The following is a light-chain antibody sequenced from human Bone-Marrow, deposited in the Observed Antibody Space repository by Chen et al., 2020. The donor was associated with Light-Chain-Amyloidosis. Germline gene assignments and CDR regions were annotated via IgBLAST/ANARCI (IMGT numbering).Light chain of an antibody. CDR3: QAADSSGTYEGI. Sequence: SYALTQPPSVSVSPGQTARITCSGDDLPTKYAYWYQQKPGQAPVLVLHRDTERPSGIAERFSGSRSGTTATLTIRGGQAEDEADDHCQAADSSGTYEGIFGGVTKLTVL. CDR1: DLPTKY. J-gene: IGLJ2*01. CDR2: RDT. V-gene: IGLV3-25*03.